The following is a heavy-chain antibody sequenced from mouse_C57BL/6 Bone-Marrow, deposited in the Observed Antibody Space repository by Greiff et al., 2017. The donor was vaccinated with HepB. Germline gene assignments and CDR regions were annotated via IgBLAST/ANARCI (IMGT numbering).Heavy chain of an antibody. J-gene: IGHJ4*01. V-gene: IGHV5-12*01. CDR1: GFTFSDYY. CDR3: ARRSYGSSFMDY. D-gene: IGHD1-1*01. CDR2: ISNGGGST. Sequence: EVQVVESGGGLVQPGGSLKLSCAASGFTFSDYYMYWVRQTPEKRLEWVAYISNGGGSTYYPDTVKGRFTISRDNAKNTLYLQMSRLKSEDTAMYYCARRSYGSSFMDYWGQGTSVTVSS.